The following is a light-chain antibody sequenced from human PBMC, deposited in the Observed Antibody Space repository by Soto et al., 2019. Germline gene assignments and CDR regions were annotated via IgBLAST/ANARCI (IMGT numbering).Light chain of an antibody. CDR3: QQRSNWPAFT. CDR2: DAS. Sequence: EIVLTQSPATLSLSPGEGASLSCRASEDVGYYLVWYQQKPGQPPRLLSCDASKRATGVPARFSGRGSGTDFTLTISSLEPEDYAVYFCQQRSNWPAFTFGGGTKVEIK. V-gene: IGKV3-11*01. J-gene: IGKJ4*01. CDR1: EDVGYY.